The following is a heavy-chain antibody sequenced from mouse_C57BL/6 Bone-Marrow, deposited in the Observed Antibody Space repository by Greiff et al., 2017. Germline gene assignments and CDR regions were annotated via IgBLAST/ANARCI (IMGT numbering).Heavy chain of an antibody. V-gene: IGHV1-69*01. CDR2: IDPSDSYT. CDR1: GYTFTSYW. Sequence: QVQLKQPGAELVMPGASVKLSCKASGYTFTSYWMHWVKQRPGQGLEWIGEIDPSDSYTNYNQKFKGKSTLTVDKSSSTAYMQLSSLTSEDSAVYYCAIYDGYWGQGTSVTVSS. CDR3: AIYDGY. J-gene: IGHJ4*01. D-gene: IGHD2-3*01.